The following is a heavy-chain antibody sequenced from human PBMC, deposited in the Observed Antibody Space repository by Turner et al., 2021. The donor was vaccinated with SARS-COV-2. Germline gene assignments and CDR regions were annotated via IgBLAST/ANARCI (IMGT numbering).Heavy chain of an antibody. CDR3: VTSVRRSGYFQR. CDR1: ADSITSNSHY. Sequence: QLLVQDSGPELVKPSEPLYLPCTVPADSITSNSHYWGWVRQPPGKGLEWIGITYYPGGSYYNPSLRGRVTISVDPSQNQFSLILRSVTAAETAVYYCVTSVRRSGYFQRWGQGSLVSVSS. CDR2: TYYPGGS. V-gene: IGHV4-39*01. J-gene: IGHJ1*01.